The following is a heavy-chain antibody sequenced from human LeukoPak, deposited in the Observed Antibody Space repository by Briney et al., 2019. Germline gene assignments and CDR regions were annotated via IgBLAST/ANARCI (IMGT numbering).Heavy chain of an antibody. CDR2: INHSGST. J-gene: IGHJ4*02. Sequence: SETLSLTCAVYGGSFSGYYWSWIRQPPGKGLEWIWEINHSGSTNYNPSLKSRVTISVDTSKNQFSLKLSSVTAADTAVYYCARGSRRNSSGWYYWGQGTLVTVSS. CDR1: GGSFSGYY. V-gene: IGHV4-34*01. D-gene: IGHD6-19*01. CDR3: ARGSRRNSSGWYY.